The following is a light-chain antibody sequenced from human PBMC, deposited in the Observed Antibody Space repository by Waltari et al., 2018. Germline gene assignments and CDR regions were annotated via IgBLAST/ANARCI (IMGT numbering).Light chain of an antibody. CDR2: GVN. CDR3: SSYVGYKNNYV. CDR1: SSDVGGSNY. Sequence: QSALTQPPSASGSPGQSVTISCTGTSSDVGGSNYVSWYQQYPGKAPKVMIYGVNKRPSGVPDRFSGSKSGNTASLTVSGLQAEDEADYYCSSYVGYKNNYVFGTGTKVTVL. V-gene: IGLV2-8*01. J-gene: IGLJ1*01.